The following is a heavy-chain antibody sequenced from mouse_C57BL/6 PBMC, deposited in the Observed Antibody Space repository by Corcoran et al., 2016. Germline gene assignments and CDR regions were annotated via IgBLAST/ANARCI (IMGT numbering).Heavy chain of an antibody. V-gene: IGHV1-26*01. CDR2: INPNNGGT. J-gene: IGHJ4*01. CDR1: GYTFTDYY. CDR3: ARAYYGSSYRYAMDY. D-gene: IGHD1-1*01. Sequence: EVQLQQSGPELVKPGASVKISCKASGYTFTDYYMNWVKQSHGKSLEWIGDINPNNGGTSYNQKFKGKATLTVDKSSSTAYMELRSLTSEDSAVYYCARAYYGSSYRYAMDYWGQGTSVTLSS.